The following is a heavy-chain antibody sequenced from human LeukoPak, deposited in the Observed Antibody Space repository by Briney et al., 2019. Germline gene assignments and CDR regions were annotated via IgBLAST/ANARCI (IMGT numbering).Heavy chain of an antibody. J-gene: IGHJ4*02. V-gene: IGHV3-48*01. D-gene: IGHD3-10*01. CDR3: AKSRGSGLFDY. CDR2: IRSSSSTI. CDR1: GFTFSSYS. Sequence: PGGSLRLSCAASGFTFSSYSMNWVRQAPGKGLEWVSYIRSSSSTIYYADSVKGRFTISRDNAKNSLYLQMNSLRAEDTAVYYCAKSRGSGLFDYWGQGTLVTVAS.